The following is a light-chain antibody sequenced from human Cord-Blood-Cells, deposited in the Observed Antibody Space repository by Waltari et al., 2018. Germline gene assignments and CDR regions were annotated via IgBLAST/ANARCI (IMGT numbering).Light chain of an antibody. CDR2: YDS. V-gene: IGLV3-21*04. CDR1: DIGSKS. Sequence: SYVLTQPPSASVAPGKTARITRGGNDIGSKSGHWYQQKPGQAPVLVIYYDSDRPSGIPERFSGSNSGNTATLTISRVEAGDEADYYCQVWDSSSDHYVFGTGTKVTVL. CDR3: QVWDSSSDHYV. J-gene: IGLJ1*01.